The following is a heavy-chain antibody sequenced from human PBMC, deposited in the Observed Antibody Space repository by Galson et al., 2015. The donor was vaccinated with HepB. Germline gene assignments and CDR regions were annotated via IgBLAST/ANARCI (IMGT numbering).Heavy chain of an antibody. Sequence: SLRLSCAASGFTFSSYAMSWVRQAPGKGLEWVSAISGSGGSTYYADSVKGRFTISRDNSKNTLYLQMNSLRAEDTAVYYCAKVPMTTVTTHYYYGMDVWGQGTTVTVSS. D-gene: IGHD4-11*01. V-gene: IGHV3-23*01. CDR1: GFTFSSYA. CDR3: AKVPMTTVTTHYYYGMDV. CDR2: ISGSGGST. J-gene: IGHJ6*02.